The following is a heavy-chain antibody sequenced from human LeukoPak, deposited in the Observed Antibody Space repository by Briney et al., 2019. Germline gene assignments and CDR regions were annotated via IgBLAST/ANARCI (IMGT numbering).Heavy chain of an antibody. V-gene: IGHV3-7*01. CDR1: GFTFSSYW. D-gene: IGHD3-3*01. Sequence: PGGSLRLSCAASGFTFSSYWMSWVRQAPGKGLKWVANIKQDGSEKYYVDSVKGRFTISRDNAKNSLYLQMNSLRAEDTAVYYCARDLTYYDFWSGYRRPYPDDAFDIWGQGTMVTVSS. J-gene: IGHJ3*02. CDR3: ARDLTYYDFWSGYRRPYPDDAFDI. CDR2: IKQDGSEK.